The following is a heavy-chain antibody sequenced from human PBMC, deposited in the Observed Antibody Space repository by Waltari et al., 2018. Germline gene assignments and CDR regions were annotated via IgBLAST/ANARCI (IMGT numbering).Heavy chain of an antibody. CDR1: GFPFSKYA. V-gene: IGHV3-33*03. CDR2: IWYDGTKT. D-gene: IGHD2-15*01. CDR3: ARGSVPLVVAATSIDY. J-gene: IGHJ4*02. Sequence: QVQLVESGGGVVQPGGSVRLSCAASGFPFSKYAIHWVRQAPGKGLDWLAVIWYDGTKTYYGDSVQDRFTISRDNSKNTLYLQMNSLRAEDTALYYCARGSVPLVVAATSIDYWGQGTLVTVSS.